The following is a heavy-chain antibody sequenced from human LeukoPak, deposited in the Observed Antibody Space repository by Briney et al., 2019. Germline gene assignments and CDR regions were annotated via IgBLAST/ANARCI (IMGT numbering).Heavy chain of an antibody. CDR2: IYYSGIT. CDR1: GGSVNSGSYY. Sequence: SETLSLTCTVSGGSVNSGSYYWNWIRQPPGKGLEWIGYIYYSGITNYNPSLKSRVTISVDTSKNQFSLKLSSVTAADTAVYYCARAAYSGSYHSDYWGQGTLVTVSS. CDR3: ARAAYSGSYHSDY. J-gene: IGHJ4*02. V-gene: IGHV4-61*01. D-gene: IGHD1-26*01.